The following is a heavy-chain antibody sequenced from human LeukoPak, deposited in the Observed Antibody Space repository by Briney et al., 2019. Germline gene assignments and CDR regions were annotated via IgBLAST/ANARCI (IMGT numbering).Heavy chain of an antibody. CDR3: AREGVTKYYFDY. J-gene: IGHJ4*02. D-gene: IGHD4-11*01. CDR2: IYYSGST. V-gene: IGHV4-59*01. CDR1: VGSISSYY. Sequence: SETLSLTCTVSVGSISSYYWSWIRQPPGKGLEWIGYIYYSGSTDYNPSLKSRVTISVDTSKNQFSLKLSSLTAADTAVYYCAREGVTKYYFDYWGQGTLVTVSS.